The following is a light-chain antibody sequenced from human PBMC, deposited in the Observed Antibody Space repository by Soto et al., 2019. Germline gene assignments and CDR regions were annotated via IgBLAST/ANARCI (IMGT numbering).Light chain of an antibody. V-gene: IGKV1-39*01. CDR2: AAS. Sequence: DMEMTQSPSSLSASVGDRVTITCRASQSISNYLNWYQHKPGKVPKLLIYAASSLQSGVPTRFSGSASGTDFKLTINSLQPEDFATYYCQQSYGTPLTFGRGTKIEIK. J-gene: IGKJ4*01. CDR3: QQSYGTPLT. CDR1: QSISNY.